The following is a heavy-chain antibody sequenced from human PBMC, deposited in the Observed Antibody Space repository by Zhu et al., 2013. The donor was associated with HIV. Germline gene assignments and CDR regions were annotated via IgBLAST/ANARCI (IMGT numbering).Heavy chain of an antibody. D-gene: IGHD3-10*01. CDR3: ARGEGALMVQGVIKAYYFDY. J-gene: IGHJ4*02. Sequence: QVQLVQSGAEVKKPGSSVKVSCKASGGTFSSYAISWVRQAPGQGLEWMGGIIPIFGTANYAQKFQGRVTITADKSTSTAYMELSSLRSEDTAVYYCARGEGALMVQGVIKAYYFDYWGQGTLVTVSS. CDR2: IIPIFGTA. V-gene: IGHV1-69*06. CDR1: GGTFSSYA.